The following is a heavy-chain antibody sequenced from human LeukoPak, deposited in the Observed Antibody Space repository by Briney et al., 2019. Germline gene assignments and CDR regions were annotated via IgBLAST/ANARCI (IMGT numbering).Heavy chain of an antibody. V-gene: IGHV3-64*01. CDR2: ISSNGGST. Sequence: PGGSLRLSCAASGFTFSSYAMHWVRQAPGKGLEYVSAISSNGGSTYYANSVKGRFTISRDNSKNTLYLQMGSLRAEDMAVYSCARGIRRDTAMVFSFDYWGQGTLVTVSS. CDR1: GFTFSSYA. J-gene: IGHJ4*02. CDR3: ARGIRRDTAMVFSFDY. D-gene: IGHD5-18*01.